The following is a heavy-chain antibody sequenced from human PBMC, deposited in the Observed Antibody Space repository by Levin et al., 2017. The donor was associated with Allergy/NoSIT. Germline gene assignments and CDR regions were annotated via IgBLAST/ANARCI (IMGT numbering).Heavy chain of an antibody. CDR3: ARPTAGPGDYLCDY. CDR2: IWNDGSNE. Sequence: GGSLRLSCAASGFTFRNHAMHWVRQTPGKGLERVALIWNDGSNERYANSVKGRFTISRDNSRDTLYLQMNSLRAEDTAVYYCARPTAGPGDYLCDYWGQGILVTVSS. CDR1: GFTFRNHA. J-gene: IGHJ4*02. V-gene: IGHV3-33*01. D-gene: IGHD3-10*01.